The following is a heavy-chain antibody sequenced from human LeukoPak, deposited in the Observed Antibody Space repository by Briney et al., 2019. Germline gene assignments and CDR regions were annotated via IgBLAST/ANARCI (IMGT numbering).Heavy chain of an antibody. J-gene: IGHJ4*02. Sequence: GSLILSCGASGFTFSTSWMIWVRQAPGKGLEWVANLNQDGGEKYYVDSVKGRFTISRDNGRNSLYLQMDSLRVEDTAVYYCVRGLYGYWGQGTLVTVSS. D-gene: IGHD4-17*01. CDR3: VRGLYGY. CDR2: LNQDGGEK. CDR1: GFTFSTSW. V-gene: IGHV3-7*03.